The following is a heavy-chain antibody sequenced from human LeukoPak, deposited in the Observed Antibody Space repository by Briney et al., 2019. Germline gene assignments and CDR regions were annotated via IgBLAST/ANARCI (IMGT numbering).Heavy chain of an antibody. CDR1: GGSISSGSYS. V-gene: IGHV4-30-2*01. D-gene: IGHD3-10*01. Sequence: PSETLSLTCTVSGGSISSGSYSWSWIRQPPGKGLEWIGYIYHSGSTYYNPSLKSRVTISVDRSKNQFSLKLSSVTAADTAVYYCAGSQRVRGVGDWFDPWGQGTLVTVSS. CDR3: AGSQRVRGVGDWFDP. J-gene: IGHJ5*02. CDR2: IYHSGST.